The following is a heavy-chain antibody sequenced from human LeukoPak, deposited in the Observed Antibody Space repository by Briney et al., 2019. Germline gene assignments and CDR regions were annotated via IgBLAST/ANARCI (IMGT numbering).Heavy chain of an antibody. J-gene: IGHJ6*03. D-gene: IGHD3-16*01. CDR1: GFTFGDYA. CDR3: TRTFGYYYFYMDV. Sequence: KSGGSLRLSCAASGFTFGDYAMSWIRQAPGKGQVWVGFIRTEAYDGATDYGASVKGRFTISRDDSKNIAYLQMNSLNTEDTAVYYCTRTFGYYYFYMDVWGKGTTVIVSS. V-gene: IGHV3-49*05. CDR2: IRTEAYDGAT.